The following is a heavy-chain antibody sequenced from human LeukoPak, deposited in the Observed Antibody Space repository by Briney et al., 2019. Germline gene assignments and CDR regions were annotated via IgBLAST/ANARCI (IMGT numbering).Heavy chain of an antibody. V-gene: IGHV3-66*01. CDR1: GFTVSGNY. Sequence: GGSLRLSCAASGFTVSGNYMSWVPQAPGKGLEWVSIIFSDGSTYYADSVKGRFTISRDNSKNTLYLQMNSPRAEDTAVYYCRKGTIWLPFDYWGQGTLVTVSS. D-gene: IGHD5-18*01. CDR2: IFSDGST. CDR3: RKGTIWLPFDY. J-gene: IGHJ4*02.